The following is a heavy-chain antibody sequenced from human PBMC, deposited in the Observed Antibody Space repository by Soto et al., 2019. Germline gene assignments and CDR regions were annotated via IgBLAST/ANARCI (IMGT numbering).Heavy chain of an antibody. D-gene: IGHD3-10*01. CDR3: AKSRGSGSYFNPSDAFDF. Sequence: EVQLLDSGGGLVQPGGSLRLSCAASGFTFSSYAMSWVRQAPGKGLEWVSSISGSGGGTYYADSVKGRFTISRDNSKNTLSLQMNSLRAEDTAVYYCAKSRGSGSYFNPSDAFDFWGQGTMVTFSS. CDR2: ISGSGGGT. J-gene: IGHJ3*01. V-gene: IGHV3-23*01. CDR1: GFTFSSYA.